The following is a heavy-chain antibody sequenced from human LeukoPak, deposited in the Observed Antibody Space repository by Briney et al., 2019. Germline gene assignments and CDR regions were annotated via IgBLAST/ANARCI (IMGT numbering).Heavy chain of an antibody. CDR3: ARENYPHIAAAADGSDY. J-gene: IGHJ4*02. CDR2: IIPIFDTA. D-gene: IGHD6-13*01. Sequence: SVKVSYKASGGTFSSYAISWVRQAPGQGLEWMGGIIPIFDTANYAQKFQGRVTITADESTSTAYMELSSLRSEDTAVYYCARENYPHIAAAADGSDYWGQGTLVTVSS. V-gene: IGHV1-69*13. CDR1: GGTFSSYA.